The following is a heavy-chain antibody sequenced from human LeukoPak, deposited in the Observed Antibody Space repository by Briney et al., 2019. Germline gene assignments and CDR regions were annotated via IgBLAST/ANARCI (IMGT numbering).Heavy chain of an antibody. CDR3: ARETRARYCSGGSCSGNWFDP. D-gene: IGHD2-15*01. Sequence: PGGSLRLSCAASGFTFRNYGMGWVRQVPGKGLEWVSSIDASGGTTHYADSVKGRFTTSRDNSKNTLYLQMNSLRAEDTAVYYCARETRARYCSGGSCSGNWFDPWGQGTLVTVSS. CDR2: IDASGGTT. J-gene: IGHJ5*02. V-gene: IGHV3-23*01. CDR1: GFTFRNYG.